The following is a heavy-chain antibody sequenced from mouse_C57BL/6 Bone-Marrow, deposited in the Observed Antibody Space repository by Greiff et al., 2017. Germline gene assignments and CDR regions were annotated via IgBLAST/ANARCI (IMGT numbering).Heavy chain of an antibody. CDR1: GYTFTSYW. J-gene: IGHJ2*01. D-gene: IGHD1-1*01. CDR3: ARSIYYGSSLDY. V-gene: IGHV1-69*01. Sequence: QVQLQQPGAELVMPGASVKLSCKASGYTFTSYWMHWVKQRPGQGLEWIGVIDPSDSYTNYNQKFKGKSTLTVDKSSSTAYMQLSSLTSEDSAVYYCARSIYYGSSLDYWGQGTTLTVSS. CDR2: IDPSDSYT.